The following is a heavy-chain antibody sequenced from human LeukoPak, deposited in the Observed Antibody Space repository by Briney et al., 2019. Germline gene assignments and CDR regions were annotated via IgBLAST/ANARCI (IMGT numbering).Heavy chain of an antibody. CDR3: AKDRHAPGRYCSSTICFPFDP. CDR2: ISSSGGST. J-gene: IGHJ5*02. D-gene: IGHD2-2*01. CDR1: GFTLSSYA. V-gene: IGHV3-23*01. Sequence: GGSLRLSCAASGFTLSSYAMSWVRQAPGKGLQWVSGISSSGGSTYYVDSVKGRFTISTDNSKSTLYLQMNSLRAEDTAVYYCAKDRHAPGRYCSSTICFPFDPWGQGTLVTVSS.